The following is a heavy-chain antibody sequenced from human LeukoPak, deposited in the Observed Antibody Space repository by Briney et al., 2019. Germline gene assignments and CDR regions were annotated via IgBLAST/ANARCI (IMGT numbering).Heavy chain of an antibody. CDR3: ARALPVAVAGIGYFDY. V-gene: IGHV3-21*01. CDR1: GFTFSSYS. CDR2: ISSSSSYI. Sequence: PGGSLRLSCAASGFTFSSYSMNWVRQAPGKGLEWVSSISSSSSYIYYADSVKGRFTISRDNAKNSLYLQMNSLRAEDTAVYYCARALPVAVAGIGYFDYWGQGTLVTVSS. D-gene: IGHD6-19*01. J-gene: IGHJ4*02.